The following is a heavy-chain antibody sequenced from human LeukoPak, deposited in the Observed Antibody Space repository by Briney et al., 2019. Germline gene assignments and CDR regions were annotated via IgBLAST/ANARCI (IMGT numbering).Heavy chain of an antibody. V-gene: IGHV1-18*01. CDR2: ISPYNGNT. CDR3: ARDNRYYYDSSGYYYADH. D-gene: IGHD3-22*01. CDR1: GYTFTSYG. Sequence: ASVRASCKASGYTFTSYGISWVRQAAGQGLEWLGWISPYNGNTNYAQKLQGRVTMTTDTSTSTAYMELRSLRSDDTAVYYCARDNRYYYDSSGYYYADHWGQGTLVTVSS. J-gene: IGHJ5*02.